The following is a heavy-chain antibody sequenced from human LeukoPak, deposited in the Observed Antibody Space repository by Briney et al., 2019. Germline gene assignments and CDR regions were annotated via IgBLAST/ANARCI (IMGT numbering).Heavy chain of an antibody. CDR2: IYPGDSDT. Sequence: GESLKISCKGSGYSFTSYWIGWVRQMPGKGLEWMGIIYPGDSDTRYSPSFQGQVTISADKSISTAYLQWSSLKASDTAMYYCARRAYSSGWNEYYFDYWGQGTLVTVSS. J-gene: IGHJ4*02. CDR1: GYSFTSYW. CDR3: ARRAYSSGWNEYYFDY. D-gene: IGHD6-19*01. V-gene: IGHV5-51*01.